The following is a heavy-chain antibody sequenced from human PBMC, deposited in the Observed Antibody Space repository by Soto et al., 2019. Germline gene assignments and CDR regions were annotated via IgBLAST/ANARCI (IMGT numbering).Heavy chain of an antibody. D-gene: IGHD4-4*01. J-gene: IGHJ4*02. V-gene: IGHV4-38-2*01. CDR2: IYHSGST. CDR1: GYSISSGYY. Sequence: PSETLSLTCAVSGYSISSGYYWGWIRQPPGKGLEWIGSIYHSGSTYYNPSLKSRVTISVDTSKNQFSLKLSSVTAADTAVYYCARALPPTLTTVGYYSDYWGQGTLVTVSS. CDR3: ARALPPTLTTVGYYSDY.